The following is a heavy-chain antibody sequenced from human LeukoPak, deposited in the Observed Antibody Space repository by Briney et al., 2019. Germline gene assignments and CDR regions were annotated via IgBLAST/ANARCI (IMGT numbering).Heavy chain of an antibody. D-gene: IGHD3-16*01. CDR1: GYTFTSYG. V-gene: IGHV1-18*01. CDR2: ISAYNGNT. J-gene: IGHJ6*03. Sequence: ASVKVSCKASGYTFTSYGISWVRQAPGQGLEWMGWISAYNGNTNYAQKLQGRVTMTTDTSTSTAYMELSRLRSDDTAVYYCARDMMTPSQYYYMDVWGKGTTVTVSS. CDR3: ARDMMTPSQYYYMDV.